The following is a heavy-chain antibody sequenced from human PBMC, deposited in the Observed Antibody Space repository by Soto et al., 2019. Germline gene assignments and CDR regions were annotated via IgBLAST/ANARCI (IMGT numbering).Heavy chain of an antibody. V-gene: IGHV3-7*03. CDR3: ARDHSASGSWQWFDP. D-gene: IGHD6-13*01. Sequence: EVQLVESGGGLVQPGGSLRLSCAASGFTFSRYWMSWVRQAPGKGLEWVANIKEDGSEKYYVDSVKGRFTISRDNAKNSLYLQMNRLRAEDTAVYYCARDHSASGSWQWFDPWGQGTLVTVSS. CDR2: IKEDGSEK. CDR1: GFTFSRYW. J-gene: IGHJ5*02.